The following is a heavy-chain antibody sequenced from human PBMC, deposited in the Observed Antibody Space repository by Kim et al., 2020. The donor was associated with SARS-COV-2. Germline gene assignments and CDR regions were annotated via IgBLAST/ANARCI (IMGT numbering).Heavy chain of an antibody. Sequence: ASVKVSCKASGYTFTSYYMHWVRQAPGQGLEWMGIINPSGGSTSYAQKFQGRATMTRDTSTSTVYMELSSLRSEDTAVYYCARGWTTVVTPYYYYGMDVWGQGTTVTVSS. D-gene: IGHD4-17*01. V-gene: IGHV1-46*01. J-gene: IGHJ6*02. CDR2: INPSGGST. CDR1: GYTFTSYY. CDR3: ARGWTTVVTPYYYYGMDV.